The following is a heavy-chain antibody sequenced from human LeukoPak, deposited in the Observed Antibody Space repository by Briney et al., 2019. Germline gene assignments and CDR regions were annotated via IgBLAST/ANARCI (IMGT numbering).Heavy chain of an antibody. D-gene: IGHD6-13*01. V-gene: IGHV3-7*01. Sequence: GGSLRLSCAASGFTFSSYWMSWVRQAPGKGLEWVANIKQDGREKYYVDSVKGRFTISRDNAKNSLYLQMNSLRAEDTAVYFCARDPGGGRRGYWFDPWGQGTLVTVSS. CDR2: IKQDGREK. CDR3: ARDPGGGRRGYWFDP. CDR1: GFTFSSYW. J-gene: IGHJ5*02.